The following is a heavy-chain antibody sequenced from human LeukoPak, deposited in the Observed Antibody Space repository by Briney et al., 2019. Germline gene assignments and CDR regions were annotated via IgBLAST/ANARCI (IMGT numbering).Heavy chain of an antibody. Sequence: SETLSLTCTVSGGSISSGGYYWSWIRQHPGKGLEWIGYIYYSGSTYYSPSLKSRVTISVDTSKNQFSLKLSSVTAADTAVYYCARAGVATLDRAFDIWGQGTMVTVSS. CDR3: ARAGVATLDRAFDI. V-gene: IGHV4-31*03. J-gene: IGHJ3*02. CDR1: GGSISSGGYY. CDR2: IYYSGST. D-gene: IGHD5-12*01.